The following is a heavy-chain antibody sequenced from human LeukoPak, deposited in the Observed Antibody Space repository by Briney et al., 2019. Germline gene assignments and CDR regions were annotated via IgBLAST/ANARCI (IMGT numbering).Heavy chain of an antibody. CDR3: AREGYTSGWYRYY. CDR1: GGSISSGSYY. D-gene: IGHD6-19*01. V-gene: IGHV4-61*02. CDR2: IYTSGST. J-gene: IGHJ4*02. Sequence: SETLSLTCTVSGGSISSGSYYWSWLRQPAGKGLEWIGRIYTSGSTNYNPSLKSRVTISVDTSKNQFSLKLSSVTAADTAVYYCAREGYTSGWYRYYWGQGTLVIVSS.